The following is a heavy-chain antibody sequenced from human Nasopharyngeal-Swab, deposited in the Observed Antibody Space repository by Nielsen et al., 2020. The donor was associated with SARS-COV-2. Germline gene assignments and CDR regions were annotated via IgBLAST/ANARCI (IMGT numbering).Heavy chain of an antibody. Sequence: SETLSLTCTVSGGSISSSSYYWGWIRQPPGKGLEWLGSIYYSGSTYYNPSLKSRVTISVDTSKNQFSLKLSSVTAADTAVYYCARLTVLLWFGEPTYMDVWGKGTTVTVSS. CDR2: IYYSGST. CDR1: GGSISSSSYY. J-gene: IGHJ6*03. D-gene: IGHD3-10*01. V-gene: IGHV4-39*01. CDR3: ARLTVLLWFGEPTYMDV.